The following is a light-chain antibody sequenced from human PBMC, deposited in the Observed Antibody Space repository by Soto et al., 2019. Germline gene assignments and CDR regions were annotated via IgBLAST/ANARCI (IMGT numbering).Light chain of an antibody. CDR2: AAS. J-gene: IGKJ2*01. Sequence: AIRMTQSPSSFSASTGDRVTITCRASQGISSYLAWYQQKPGKAPKLLIYAASTLQSGFPSRFSGSGSGTDFTLTISCLQSEDFATYYCQQYYSYPYTFGQGTQLAIK. CDR1: QGISSY. CDR3: QQYYSYPYT. V-gene: IGKV1-8*01.